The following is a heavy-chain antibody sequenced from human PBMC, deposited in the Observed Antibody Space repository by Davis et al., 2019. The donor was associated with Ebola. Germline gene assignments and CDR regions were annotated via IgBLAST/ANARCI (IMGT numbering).Heavy chain of an antibody. Sequence: GESLKISCAASGFTFSSYAMSWVRQAPGKGLEWVSAISGSGGSTYYADSVKGRFTISRDNSKNTLYLQMNSLRAEATAVYYCAKDVSIVAWYFDLSGRGTLVTVSS. CDR2: ISGSGGST. CDR1: GFTFSSYA. CDR3: AKDVSIVAWYFDL. D-gene: IGHD2-21*01. J-gene: IGHJ2*01. V-gene: IGHV3-23*01.